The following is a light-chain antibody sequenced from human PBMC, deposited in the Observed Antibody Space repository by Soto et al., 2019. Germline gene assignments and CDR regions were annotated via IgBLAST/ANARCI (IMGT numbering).Light chain of an antibody. Sequence: IMMTQPPATLSVSPGERATLSCRASQSVSNNLAWYQHKPGRAPRLLIYDASTRATGIPARFSGSGSGTEFTLTISSLQSEDFAVYYGQQYNNWPTITVGQGTRLEIK. V-gene: IGKV3-15*01. CDR2: DAS. CDR3: QQYNNWPTIT. J-gene: IGKJ5*01. CDR1: QSVSNN.